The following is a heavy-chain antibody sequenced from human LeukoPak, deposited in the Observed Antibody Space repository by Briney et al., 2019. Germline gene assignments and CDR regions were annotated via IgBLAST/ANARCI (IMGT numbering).Heavy chain of an antibody. D-gene: IGHD4-11*01. J-gene: IGHJ4*02. CDR2: IWSDGTGK. CDR1: GFTYSHYG. Sequence: PGGSLRLSCAASGFTYSHYGMHWVRQAPGKGLEWVAVIWSDGTGKYYSDAVKGRFTISRDNSRNTLDLQMDSLRGDDTAVYYCARDAERGFDYSNSLKYWGQGTLVTVSS. CDR3: ARDAERGFDYSNSLKY. V-gene: IGHV3-33*08.